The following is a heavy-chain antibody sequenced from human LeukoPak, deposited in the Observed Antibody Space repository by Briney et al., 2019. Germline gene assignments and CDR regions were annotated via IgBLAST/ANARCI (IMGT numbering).Heavy chain of an antibody. D-gene: IGHD2-21*02. J-gene: IGHJ3*02. CDR2: ISGSGGST. V-gene: IGHV3-23*01. CDR3: AKDLVVVTAIHYAFDI. CDR1: GFTFSSYG. Sequence: PGGSLRLSCAASGFTFSSYGMSWVRQAPGKGLEWVSAISGSGGSTYYADSVKGRFTISRDNSKNTLYLQMNSLRAEDTAVYYCAKDLVVVTAIHYAFDIWGQGTMVTVSS.